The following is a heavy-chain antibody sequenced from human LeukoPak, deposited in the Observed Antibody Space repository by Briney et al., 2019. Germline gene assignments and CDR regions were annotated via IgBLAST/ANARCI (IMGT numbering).Heavy chain of an antibody. V-gene: IGHV3-21*01. J-gene: IGHJ3*01. CDR3: ARGFPRITTFGSRDAFDV. CDR1: GFTFSSYE. CDR2: ISSSGNYI. Sequence: PGGSLRLSCAASGFTFSSYEMNWVRQAPGKGLEWVSSISSSGNYIEYADSVKGRFSISRDNAEASLYLQMNSLRAGDTAVYYCARGFPRITTFGSRDAFDVWGQGTMLTVSS. D-gene: IGHD3-3*01.